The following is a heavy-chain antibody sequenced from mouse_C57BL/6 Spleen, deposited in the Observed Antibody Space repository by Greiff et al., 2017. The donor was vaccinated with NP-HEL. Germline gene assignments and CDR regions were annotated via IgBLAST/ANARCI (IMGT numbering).Heavy chain of an antibody. CDR2: INPGSGGT. Sequence: VQLQQSGAELVRPGTSVKVSCKASGYAFTNYLIEWVKQRPGQGLEWIGVINPGSGGTNYNEKFKGKATLTADKSSSTAYMQLSSLTSEDSAVYLCARHGSSSWFAYWGQGTLVTVSA. D-gene: IGHD1-1*01. J-gene: IGHJ3*01. CDR1: GYAFTNYL. V-gene: IGHV1-54*01. CDR3: ARHGSSSWFAY.